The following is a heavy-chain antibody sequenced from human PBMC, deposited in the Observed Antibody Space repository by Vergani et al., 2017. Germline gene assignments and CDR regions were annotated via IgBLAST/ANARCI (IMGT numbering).Heavy chain of an antibody. Sequence: QVQLQQWGGGLLKPSETLSLTCVVNGGSFTSYHWTWIRQSPGEGLDWVGDIDHTGRPAYNPSLKSRLTMSVDKSRNQFSLTLNSVTATDTAIYFCARVNTETNGHLYYYYYMDVWGQGTAVTVS. D-gene: IGHD4-11*01. CDR1: GGSFTSYH. V-gene: IGHV4-34*01. CDR3: ARVNTETNGHLYYYYYMDV. J-gene: IGHJ6*03. CDR2: IDHTGRP.